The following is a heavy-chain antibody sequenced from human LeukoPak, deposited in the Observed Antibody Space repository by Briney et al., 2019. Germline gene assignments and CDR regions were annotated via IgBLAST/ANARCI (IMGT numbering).Heavy chain of an antibody. J-gene: IGHJ5*02. D-gene: IGHD2-2*01. CDR3: AREARPAASWFDP. CDR2: INPNSGGT. Sequence: PAASVKVSCKASGYTFTSYYMHWVRQAPGQGLEWMGWINPNSGGTNYAQKFQDRVTMTRDTSISTAYMELSRLRSGDTAVYYCAREARPAASWFDPWGQGTLVTVSS. V-gene: IGHV1-2*02. CDR1: GYTFTSYY.